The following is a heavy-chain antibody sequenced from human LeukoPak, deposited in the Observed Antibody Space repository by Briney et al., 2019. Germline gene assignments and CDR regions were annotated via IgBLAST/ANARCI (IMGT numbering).Heavy chain of an antibody. CDR3: ARRLDYDNCGDPDTCHI. CDR2: MYYTGRT. D-gene: IGHD3-22*01. J-gene: IGHJ3*02. Sequence: SETLSLTCTVSSGSISPNYWSWIRQPPGKGLEWIGYMYYTGRTNYNPSLQSRLTISLDTSNNHFSLKLSSVTAADTAVSYCARRLDYDNCGDPDTCHIWGQGT. CDR1: SGSISPNY. V-gene: IGHV4-59*08.